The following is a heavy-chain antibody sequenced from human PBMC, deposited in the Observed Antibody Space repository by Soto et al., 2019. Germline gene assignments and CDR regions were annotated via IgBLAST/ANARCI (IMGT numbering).Heavy chain of an antibody. J-gene: IGHJ4*02. CDR2: IIPILGIA. CDR3: AGSGYSSSRSSGFDY. D-gene: IGHD6-13*01. Sequence: QVQLVQSGAEVKKPGSSVKVSCKASGGTFSSYTISWVRQAPGQGLEWMGRIIPILGIANYAQKFQGRVTITADKPTSTAYMELSSLRSEDTDVYYCAGSGYSSSRSSGFDYWGQGTLVTVSS. V-gene: IGHV1-69*02. CDR1: GGTFSSYT.